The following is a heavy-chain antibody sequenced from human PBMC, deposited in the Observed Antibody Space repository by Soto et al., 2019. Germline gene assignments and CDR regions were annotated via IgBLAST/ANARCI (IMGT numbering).Heavy chain of an antibody. CDR3: ARVGRSSSFDY. Sequence: SETLSLTCAVYGGSFSGYYWGWIRQPPGKGLEWSGEINHSGSTNYNPSLKSRVTISVDTSKNQFSLKLSSVTAADTAVYYCARVGRSSSFDYWGQGTLVT. V-gene: IGHV4-34*01. CDR2: INHSGST. J-gene: IGHJ4*02. CDR1: GGSFSGYY. D-gene: IGHD6-6*01.